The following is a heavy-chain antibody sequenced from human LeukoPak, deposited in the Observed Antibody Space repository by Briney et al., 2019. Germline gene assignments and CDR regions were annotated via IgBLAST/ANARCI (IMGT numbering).Heavy chain of an antibody. CDR1: GYSFTTYW. V-gene: IGHV5-51*01. J-gene: IGHJ4*02. CDR2: IYPGDSDT. Sequence: GESLKISCKGSGYSFTTYWIGWVRQMPGKGLEGMGIIYPGDSDTRYSPSFQGQVTISADKSISTAYLQWSSLKASDTAMYYCARLGYSYGYGHYLDYWGQGTLVTVSS. CDR3: ARLGYSYGYGHYLDY. D-gene: IGHD5-18*01.